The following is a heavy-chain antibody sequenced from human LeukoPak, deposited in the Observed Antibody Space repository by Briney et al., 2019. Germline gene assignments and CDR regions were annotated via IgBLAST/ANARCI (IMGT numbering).Heavy chain of an antibody. CDR3: VRGGYSYGYGLGLLDY. D-gene: IGHD5-18*01. CDR1: GYTFTSYY. V-gene: IGHV1-46*01. CDR2: INPSGGST. J-gene: IGHJ4*02. Sequence: ASLKVSCKASGYTFTSYYMHWVRQAPGQGLEWMGIINPSGGSTSYAQKSQGRVTMTRDMSTSTVYMELSSLRAEDTAVYYCVRGGYSYGYGLGLLDYWGQGSLVTVSS.